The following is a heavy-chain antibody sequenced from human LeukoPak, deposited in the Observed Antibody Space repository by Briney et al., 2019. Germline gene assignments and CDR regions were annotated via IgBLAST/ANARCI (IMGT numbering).Heavy chain of an antibody. D-gene: IGHD5-18*01. CDR3: ARNLDTSMNNDY. V-gene: IGHV4-59*08. Sequence: PSETLSLTCTVSGVSISSYYWSWIRQPPAKGLEWIGCMYYSGSPNYNPSLKSRVTISVDTSKNQFSLKLSSVTAADTAVYYCARNLDTSMNNDYWGQGTLVTVSS. CDR2: MYYSGSP. J-gene: IGHJ4*02. CDR1: GVSISSYY.